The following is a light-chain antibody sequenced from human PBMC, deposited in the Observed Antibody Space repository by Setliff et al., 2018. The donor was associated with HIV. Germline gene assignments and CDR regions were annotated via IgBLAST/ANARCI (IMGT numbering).Light chain of an antibody. V-gene: IGLV2-14*01. CDR1: STDVGGYDY. CDR3: SSYTSSSSV. CDR2: DVN. Sequence: QSVLAQAASVSGSPGQSITISCTGTSTDVGGYDYVSWYQHHTGKAPKLIIFDVNNRPSGISNRFSGSKSGNTASLTISGLQAEDEGDYYCSSYTSSSSVFGGGTKVTVL. J-gene: IGLJ2*01.